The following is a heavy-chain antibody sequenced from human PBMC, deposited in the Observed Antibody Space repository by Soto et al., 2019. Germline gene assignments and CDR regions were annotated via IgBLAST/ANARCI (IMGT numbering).Heavy chain of an antibody. J-gene: IGHJ3*02. CDR1: GGSITNGGYY. D-gene: IGHD3-10*01. Sequence: SETLSLTCTVSGGSITNGGYYWSWIRQFPGKGLEWIGYIYYSGTTSYNPSLKSRVTLSLETSKSQFSLKLSSVTAADTAVYYCARRYGSAFDIWGQGTMVTVSS. CDR3: ARRYGSAFDI. CDR2: IYYSGTT. V-gene: IGHV4-61*08.